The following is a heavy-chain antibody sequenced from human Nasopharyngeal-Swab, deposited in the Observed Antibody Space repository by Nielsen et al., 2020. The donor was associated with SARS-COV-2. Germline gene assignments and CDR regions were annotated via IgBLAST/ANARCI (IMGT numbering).Heavy chain of an antibody. CDR3: ARGAPSSYWFDP. CDR1: GGSFSNYY. CDR2: FKYGGSS. Sequence: SETLSLTCAVFGGSFSNYYWTWIRQPPGKELEWIGEFKYGGSSNYNPSLKRRVTMSLDTSKNQFSLELSSVTAADTAVYYCARGAPSSYWFDPWGQGTLVTVSS. J-gene: IGHJ5*02. V-gene: IGHV4-34*01.